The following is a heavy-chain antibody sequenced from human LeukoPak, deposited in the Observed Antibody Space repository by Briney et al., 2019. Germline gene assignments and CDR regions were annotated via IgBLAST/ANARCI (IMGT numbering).Heavy chain of an antibody. CDR2: ISSSSSTI. CDR1: GFTFSSYS. D-gene: IGHD3-22*01. J-gene: IGHJ4*02. CDR3: AREVLYYDSSGYSKAFDY. Sequence: GGSLRLSCAASGFTFSSYSMNWVRQAPGKGLEWVSYISSSSSTIYYADSVKGRFTISRDNAKNSLYLQMNSLRAEDTAVYYCAREVLYYDSSGYSKAFDYWGQGTLVTVSS. V-gene: IGHV3-48*01.